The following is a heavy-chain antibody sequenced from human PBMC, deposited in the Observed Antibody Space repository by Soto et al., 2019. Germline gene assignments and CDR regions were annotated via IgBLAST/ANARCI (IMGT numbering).Heavy chain of an antibody. J-gene: IGHJ3*02. CDR1: GLTFRSYA. V-gene: IGHV3-23*01. Sequence: GGSLSPSFEALGLTFRSYALSWAGRPPGKGLEWVSAISGSGGSTYYADSVKGRFTISRDNSKNTLYLQMNSLRAEDTAVYYCAKDGTTVVTDNAFDIWGQGTMVTVSS. CDR3: AKDGTTVVTDNAFDI. CDR2: ISGSGGST. D-gene: IGHD4-17*01.